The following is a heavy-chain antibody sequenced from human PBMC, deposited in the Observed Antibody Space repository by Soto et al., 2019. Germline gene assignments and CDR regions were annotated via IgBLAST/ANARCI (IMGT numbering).Heavy chain of an antibody. CDR3: ARTLKVVVVTAVFDY. D-gene: IGHD2-21*02. CDR2: IYYSGST. J-gene: IGHJ4*02. CDR1: GGSISSGDYY. Sequence: QVQLQESGPGLVKPSQTLSLTCTVSGGSISSGDYYWSWIRQPPGKGLEWIGYIYYSGSTYYNPSLKSRVTISVDTSKNQSSLKLSSVTAADTAVYYCARTLKVVVVTAVFDYWGQGTLVTVSS. V-gene: IGHV4-30-4*01.